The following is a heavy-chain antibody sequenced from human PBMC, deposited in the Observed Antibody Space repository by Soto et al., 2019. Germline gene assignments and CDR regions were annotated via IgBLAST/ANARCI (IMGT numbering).Heavy chain of an antibody. CDR2: ISYDGNTK. CDR1: GFTFSSFG. Sequence: AGGSLRLSCAASGFTFSSFGMHWVRQAPGKGLEWVAVISYDGNTKEYTESVKDRFTISRDNSKDTVYLHMNSLRAEDTAVFYCVKDLGTPPYYFDYWGQGTLVTVS. J-gene: IGHJ4*02. CDR3: VKDLGTPPYYFDY. V-gene: IGHV3-30*18.